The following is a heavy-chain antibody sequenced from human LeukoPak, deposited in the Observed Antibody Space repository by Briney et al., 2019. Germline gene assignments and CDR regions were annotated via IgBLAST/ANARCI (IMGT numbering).Heavy chain of an antibody. D-gene: IGHD1-14*01. J-gene: IGHJ5*02. CDR1: GGSISSYY. V-gene: IGHV4-59*01. CDR2: IYYSGST. CDR3: ARSEEGPVDP. Sequence: PSETLSLTCTVSGGSISSYYWSWIRQPPGKGLEWIGYIYYSGSTNYNPSLESRVTISVDTSKNQFSLKLSSVTAADTAVYYCARSEEGPVDPWGQGTLVTVSS.